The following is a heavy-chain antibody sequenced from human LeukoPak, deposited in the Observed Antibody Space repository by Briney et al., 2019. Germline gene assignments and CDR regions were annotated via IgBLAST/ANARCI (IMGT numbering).Heavy chain of an antibody. CDR3: ANSDYYDSSRYDY. CDR2: ISSSSSSYI. J-gene: IGHJ4*02. Sequence: PGGSLRLSCAASGFTFSSYSMNWVRQAPGKGLEWVSSISSSSSSYIYYADSVKGRFTISRDNAKNSLYLQMNSLRAEDTAVYYCANSDYYDSSRYDYWGQGTLVTVSS. V-gene: IGHV3-21*01. CDR1: GFTFSSYS. D-gene: IGHD3-22*01.